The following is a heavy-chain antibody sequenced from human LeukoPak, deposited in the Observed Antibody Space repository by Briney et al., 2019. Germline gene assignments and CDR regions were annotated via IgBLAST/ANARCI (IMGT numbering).Heavy chain of an antibody. CDR3: ARLGYCSGGSCYDFDY. CDR2: IYYSGST. J-gene: IGHJ4*02. CDR1: GGSISSSSYY. V-gene: IGHV4-39*01. D-gene: IGHD2-15*01. Sequence: SETLSLTCTVSGGSISSSSYYWGWIRQPPGKGLEWIGSIYYSGSTYYNPSLKSRVTISVDTSKNQFSLKLSSVTAADADVYYCARLGYCSGGSCYDFDYWGQGTLVTVSS.